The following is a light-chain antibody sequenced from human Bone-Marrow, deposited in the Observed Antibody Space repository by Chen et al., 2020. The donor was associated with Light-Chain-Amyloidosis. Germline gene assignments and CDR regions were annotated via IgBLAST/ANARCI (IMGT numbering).Light chain of an antibody. CDR3: SSYTSSSSWV. CDR2: DVS. CDR1: SSDVGGYNY. V-gene: IGLV2-14*01. J-gene: IGLJ3*02. Sequence: QSALTQPASVSGSPGQLITISCTGTSSDVGGYNYVSWYQQHPGKAPKLMIYDVSNRPSGVSNRFSGAKPGHTASLTISGLQAEDEADYDCSSYTSSSSWVFGGGTKLTVL.